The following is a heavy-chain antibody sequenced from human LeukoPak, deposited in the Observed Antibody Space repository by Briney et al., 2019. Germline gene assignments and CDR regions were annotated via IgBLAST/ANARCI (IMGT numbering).Heavy chain of an antibody. Sequence: GGSLRLSCVASGFTFSNYRMSWVRQAPGKGLEWVANIKQDGSEKYYVDSVKGRFTISRDNAKNSLYLQMKSLRAEDTAVYYCARDRPYYYDSSDYWGQGTLVTVSS. J-gene: IGHJ4*02. CDR1: GFTFSNYR. V-gene: IGHV3-7*01. D-gene: IGHD3-22*01. CDR2: IKQDGSEK. CDR3: ARDRPYYYDSSDY.